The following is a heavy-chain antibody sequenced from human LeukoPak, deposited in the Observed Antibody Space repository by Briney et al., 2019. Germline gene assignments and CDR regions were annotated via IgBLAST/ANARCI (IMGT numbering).Heavy chain of an antibody. CDR3: ARLWGYGDYFYFDY. J-gene: IGHJ4*02. CDR1: GGSISSGNYY. Sequence: PSETLSHTCTVSGGSISSGNYYCSWIRQPAGKVLEWIGRFYTSGSTNYSPALKSRVTISVDTSKNQFSLKLSSVTAADTAVYYCARLWGYGDYFYFDYWGQGTLVTVSS. V-gene: IGHV4-61*02. D-gene: IGHD4-17*01. CDR2: FYTSGST.